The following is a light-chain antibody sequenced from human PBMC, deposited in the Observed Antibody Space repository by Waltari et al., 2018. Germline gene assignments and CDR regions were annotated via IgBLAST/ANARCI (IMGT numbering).Light chain of an antibody. Sequence: DIVMTQSPDSLAVSLGERATVNCKSSQSVFCSSGNKDYLTWFKQKPGQPPRAVIYGASTREKGVPDRFSGSGYGTDFTLTISSLQSDDFAVYYCHQYNNWPPSLTFGGGTKVEI. J-gene: IGKJ4*01. CDR2: GAS. V-gene: IGKV4-1*01. CDR3: HQYNNWPPSLT. CDR1: QSVFCSSGNKDY.